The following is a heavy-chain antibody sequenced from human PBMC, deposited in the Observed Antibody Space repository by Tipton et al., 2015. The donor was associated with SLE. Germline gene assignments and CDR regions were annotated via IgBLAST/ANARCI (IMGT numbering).Heavy chain of an antibody. J-gene: IGHJ5*02. CDR3: ARHYGRITILEWSNWFDP. V-gene: IGHV4-39*07. CDR1: GGSISSSSYY. Sequence: TLSLTCTVSGGSISSSSYYWGWIRQPPGKGLEWIGSIYYSGSTYYNPSLKSRVTISVDTSKNQFSLKLSSVTAADTAVYYCARHYGRITILEWSNWFDPWGQGTLVTVSS. CDR2: IYYSGST. D-gene: IGHD3-3*01.